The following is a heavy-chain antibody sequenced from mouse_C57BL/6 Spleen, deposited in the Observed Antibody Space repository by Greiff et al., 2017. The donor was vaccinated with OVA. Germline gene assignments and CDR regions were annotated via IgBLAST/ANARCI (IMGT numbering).Heavy chain of an antibody. V-gene: IGHV1-64*01. Sequence: QVQLPQPGAELVKPGASVKLSCKASGYTFTSYRMHWVKQRPGPGLEWIGIIHPYSGCTNYNEKFKSKATLTVDKSASTAYMQLSSLTSEDYAVYYCARGTTVGDYWGQGTTLTVSS. D-gene: IGHD1-1*01. CDR2: IHPYSGCT. CDR3: ARGTTVGDY. J-gene: IGHJ2*01. CDR1: GYTFTSYR.